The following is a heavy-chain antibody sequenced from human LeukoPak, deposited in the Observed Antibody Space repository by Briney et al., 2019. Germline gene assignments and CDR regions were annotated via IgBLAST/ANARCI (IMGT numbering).Heavy chain of an antibody. CDR1: GYTFTSYG. CDR2: ISAYNGNT. V-gene: IGHV1-18*01. J-gene: IGHJ6*02. D-gene: IGHD6-19*01. CDR3: ARDIPYSSGLNYYYYYGMDV. Sequence: GASVKVSCKASGYTFTSYGISWVRQAPGQGLEWMGWISAYNGNTNYAQKLQGRVTMTRDTSTSTAYMELRSLRSDDTAVYYCARDIPYSSGLNYYYYYGMDVWGQGTTVTVSS.